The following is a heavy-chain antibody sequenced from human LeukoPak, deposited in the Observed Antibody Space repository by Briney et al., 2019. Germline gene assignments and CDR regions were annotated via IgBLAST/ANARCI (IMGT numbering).Heavy chain of an antibody. D-gene: IGHD2-2*02. J-gene: IGHJ6*03. CDR3: ARVLVVPAAIGYYYYYMDV. CDR2: IIPIFGTA. Sequence: AASVKVSCKASGGTFSSYAISWVRQAPGQGLEWMGGIIPIFGTANYAQKFQGRVTITADESTSTAYMELGSLRSEDTAVYYCARVLVVPAAIGYYYYYMDVWGKGTTVTVSS. V-gene: IGHV1-69*01. CDR1: GGTFSSYA.